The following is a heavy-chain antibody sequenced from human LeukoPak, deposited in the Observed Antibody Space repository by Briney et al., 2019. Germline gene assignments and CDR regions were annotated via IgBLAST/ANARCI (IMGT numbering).Heavy chain of an antibody. CDR1: GYTFTGYY. V-gene: IGHV1-2*02. D-gene: IGHD2-2*01. CDR2: INPNSGGT. CDR3: AREFWILPAAVNWFDP. J-gene: IGHJ5*02. Sequence: GESLKVSCKASGYTFTGYYMHWVRQAPGQGLEWMGWINPNSGGTNYAQKFQGRVTMTRDTSISTAYMELSRLRSDDTAVYYCAREFWILPAAVNWFDPWGQGTLVTVSS.